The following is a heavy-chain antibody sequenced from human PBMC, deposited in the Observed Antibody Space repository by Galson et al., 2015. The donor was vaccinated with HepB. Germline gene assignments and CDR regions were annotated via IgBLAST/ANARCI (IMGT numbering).Heavy chain of an antibody. CDR3: AKGLNMDYYYYMDV. D-gene: IGHD2/OR15-2a*01. CDR1: GFTFSSYA. CDR2: ISGSGSST. J-gene: IGHJ6*03. Sequence: SLRLSCAASGFTFSSYAMSWVRQAPGKGLEWVSSISGSGSSTYYADSVKGRFTISRDISENTLYLQMKSLKAEDTAVYYCAKGLNMDYYYYMDVWGKGTTVIVSS. V-gene: IGHV3-23*01.